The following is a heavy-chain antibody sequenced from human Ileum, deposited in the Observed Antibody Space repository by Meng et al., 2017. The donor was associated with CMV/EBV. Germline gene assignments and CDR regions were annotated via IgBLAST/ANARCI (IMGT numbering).Heavy chain of an antibody. CDR1: GFSFNGCG. CDR2: IRYDGSQA. Sequence: QGEVVESGGGVVQPGESLRLSCAASGFSFNGCGMNWVRQAPGKGLDWVTYIRYDGSQAHYANSVKGRFTVSRDNSKNTLYLQMDSLRPEDTAVYYCVKGSRLVGSLADYWGQGILVTAPQ. CDR3: VKGSRLVGSLADY. V-gene: IGHV3-30*02. J-gene: IGHJ4*02. D-gene: IGHD1-26*01.